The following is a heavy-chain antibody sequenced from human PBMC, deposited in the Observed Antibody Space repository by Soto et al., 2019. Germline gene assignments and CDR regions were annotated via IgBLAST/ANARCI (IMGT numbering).Heavy chain of an antibody. J-gene: IGHJ4*02. Sequence: EVQLVESGGGLVQPGGSLRLSCAGSGFTFSSYWMHWVRQAPGKGLMWVSRINRDGTSTSYADSVKGRFTISRDNAKNTLYLQMNSLRAEDTAVYYCARVGQGRYYFDYWGQGTLVTVSS. CDR2: INRDGTST. V-gene: IGHV3-74*01. CDR3: ARVGQGRYYFDY. CDR1: GFTFSSYW.